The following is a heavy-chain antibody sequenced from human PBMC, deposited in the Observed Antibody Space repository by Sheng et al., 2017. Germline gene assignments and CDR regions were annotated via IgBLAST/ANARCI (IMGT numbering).Heavy chain of an antibody. V-gene: IGHV3-30*04. CDR3: ARAKDYYCYYMDV. Sequence: QVQLVESGGGVVQPGRSLRLSCAASGFTFSSYAMHWVRQAPGKGLEWVAVISYDGSNKYYADSVKGRFTISRDNSKNTLYLQMNSLRAEDTAVYYCARAKDYYCYYMDVWGQGTTVTVSS. CDR1: GFTFSSYA. CDR2: ISYDGSNK. J-gene: IGHJ6*03.